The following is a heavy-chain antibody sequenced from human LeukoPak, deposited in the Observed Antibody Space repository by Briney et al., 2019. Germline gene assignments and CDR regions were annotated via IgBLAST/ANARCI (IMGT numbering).Heavy chain of an antibody. Sequence: PGGSLRLSCAASGFTFSSYAMSWVRQAPGKGLEWVSAISGSGGSTYYADSVKGRFTISRDNYKNTLYLQMNSLRAEDTAVYYCAKGPEYYYGSGSYYNEDYWGQGTLVTVSS. CDR1: GFTFSSYA. CDR3: AKGPEYYYGSGSYYNEDY. D-gene: IGHD3-10*01. J-gene: IGHJ4*02. V-gene: IGHV3-23*01. CDR2: ISGSGGST.